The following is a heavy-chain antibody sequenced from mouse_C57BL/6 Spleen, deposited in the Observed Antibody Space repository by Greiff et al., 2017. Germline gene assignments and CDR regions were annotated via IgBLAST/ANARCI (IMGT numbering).Heavy chain of an antibody. V-gene: IGHV1-82*01. Sequence: VQLQQSGPELVKPGASVKISCKASGYAFSSSWMNWVKQRPGKGLEWIGRIYPGDGDTNYNGKFKGKATLTADKSSSTAYMQLSSLTSEDSAVYFCATQAACDYWGQGTTLTVSS. CDR1: GYAFSSSW. D-gene: IGHD3-2*02. CDR3: ATQAACDY. J-gene: IGHJ2*01. CDR2: IYPGDGDT.